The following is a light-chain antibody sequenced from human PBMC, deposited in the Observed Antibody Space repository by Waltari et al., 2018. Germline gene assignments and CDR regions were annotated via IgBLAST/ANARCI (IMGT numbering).Light chain of an antibody. CDR3: QTGGHGTWV. J-gene: IGLJ3*02. CDR1: SGQSSNV. V-gene: IGLV4-69*01. Sequence: QLVLTQSPSVPDSLRPSVKLTCTLSSGQSSNVITCPQQRPGKGPRYLMNVNNDGINSKGDEIPDRFSGSSSGAERYLTISSLQSDVEADYDCQTGGHGTWVFGGGTKLTVL. CDR2: VNNDGIN.